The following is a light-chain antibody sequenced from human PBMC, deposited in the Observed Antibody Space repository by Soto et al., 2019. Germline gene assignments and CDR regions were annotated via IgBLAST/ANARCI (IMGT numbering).Light chain of an antibody. CDR2: RYN. CDR3: QSYDSDGSAWV. V-gene: IGLV1-40*01. Sequence: QSVLTQPPSVSGAPGQTVTISCAGTSSNTASNSDVHWSQHPPRTAPKLLIVRYNNRPAGVPDRFSGSKYGTSAALANTGLQSEDEAAYYCQSYDSDGSAWVIGGGTKGTVL. J-gene: IGLJ3*02. CDR1: SSNTASNSD.